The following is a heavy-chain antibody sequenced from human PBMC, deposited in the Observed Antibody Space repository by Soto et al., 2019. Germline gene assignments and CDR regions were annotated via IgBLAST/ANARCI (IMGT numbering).Heavy chain of an antibody. D-gene: IGHD3-3*01. CDR1: GGSISSHY. CDR3: ARATYYDFWSGYLFDN. Sequence: SSEAQSHTCTVAGGSISSHYWSWIRQPTGKGLEWIGRIYTSGSTNYNPSLKSRVTMSVDTSKNQFSLKLSSVTAADTAVYYCARATYYDFWSGYLFDNWGQGTLVTVSS. J-gene: IGHJ4*02. CDR2: IYTSGST. V-gene: IGHV4-4*07.